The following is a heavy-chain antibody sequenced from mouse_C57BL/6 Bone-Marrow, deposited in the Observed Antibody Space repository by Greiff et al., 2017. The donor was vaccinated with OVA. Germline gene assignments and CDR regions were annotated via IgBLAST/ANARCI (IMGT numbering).Heavy chain of an antibody. CDR2: ISSGGDYI. V-gene: IGHV5-9-1*02. CDR1: GFTFSSYA. J-gene: IGHJ4*01. CDR3: TRDYDYDAMDY. Sequence: EVQRVESGEGLVKPGGSLKLSCAASGFTFSSYAMSWVRQTPEKRLEWVAYISSGGDYIYYADTVKGRFTISRDNARNTLYLQMSSLKSEDTAMYYCTRDYDYDAMDYWGQGTSVTVSS. D-gene: IGHD1-1*02.